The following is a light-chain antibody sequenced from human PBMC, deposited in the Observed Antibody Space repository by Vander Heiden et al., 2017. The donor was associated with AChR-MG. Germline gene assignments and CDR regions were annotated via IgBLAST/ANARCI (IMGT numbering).Light chain of an antibody. CDR3: SSFAVGSTLL. V-gene: IGLV2-14*01. CDR2: EVT. CDR1: SFDVGSYNY. Sequence: QSALTQPASVSGSLGQSITISCTGTSFDVGSYNYVSWYHRRPGNAPRLLIYEVTVRAFGVSPRFSASKSGNTASLTISGLQADDEGDYYCSSFAVGSTLLFGGG. J-gene: IGLJ2*01.